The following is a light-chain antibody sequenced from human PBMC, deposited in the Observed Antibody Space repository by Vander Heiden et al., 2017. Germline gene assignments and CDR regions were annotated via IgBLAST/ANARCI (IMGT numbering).Light chain of an antibody. CDR2: SND. Sequence: QSVLTQPPSSSATSGQSVTISRSGSSSNIGSNTVNWYQHLPGAAPKLLIYSNDQRPSGVPDRFSGSKSGTSASLAISGLQSEDEADYYCAAWDDSLNSYVFGTGTKVTVL. CDR1: SSNIGSNT. V-gene: IGLV1-44*01. CDR3: AAWDDSLNSYV. J-gene: IGLJ1*01.